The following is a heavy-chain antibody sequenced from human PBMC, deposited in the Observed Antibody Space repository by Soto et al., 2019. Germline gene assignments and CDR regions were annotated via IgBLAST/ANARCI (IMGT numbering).Heavy chain of an antibody. V-gene: IGHV3-30-3*01. J-gene: IGHJ4*02. CDR3: ARAGGGLYT. Sequence: GGSLRLSCAASGFTSSSYAMHWVRQAPGKGLEWVAVISYDGSNKYYADSVKGRFTISRDNSKNTLYLQMNSLRAEDTAVYYCARAGGGLYTWGQGTLVTVSS. D-gene: IGHD3-10*01. CDR1: GFTSSSYA. CDR2: ISYDGSNK.